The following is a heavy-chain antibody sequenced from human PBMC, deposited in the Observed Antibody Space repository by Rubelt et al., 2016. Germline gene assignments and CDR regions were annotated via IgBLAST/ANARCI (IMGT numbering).Heavy chain of an antibody. Sequence: QITLKESGPTLVKPTQTLTLTCTFSGFSLSTSGVGVGWIRQPPGKALEWLALIYWDDDKRYSPSLKSRLTITKETSKNQVVLTMIYMDPVDTATYYCAYLAYSIVVVPAAISFDYWGQGTLVTVSS. CDR2: IYWDDDK. V-gene: IGHV2-5*02. CDR3: AYLAYSIVVVPAAISFDY. CDR1: GFSLSTSGVG. D-gene: IGHD2-2*01. J-gene: IGHJ4*02.